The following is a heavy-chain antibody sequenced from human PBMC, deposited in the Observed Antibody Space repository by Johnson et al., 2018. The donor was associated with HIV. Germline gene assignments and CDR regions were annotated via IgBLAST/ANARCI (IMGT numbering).Heavy chain of an antibody. J-gene: IGHJ3*02. Sequence: QVQLVESGGGVVQPGGSLRLSCAASGFTFSSYGMHWVRQAPGKGLEWVAFIRYDGSNKYYADSVKGRFTISRDNSKSSLYLQMNSLRAEDTAVYYCAERSPILRAFDIWGQGTMVTVSS. CDR2: IRYDGSNK. CDR1: GFTFSSYG. CDR3: AERSPILRAFDI. V-gene: IGHV3-30*02.